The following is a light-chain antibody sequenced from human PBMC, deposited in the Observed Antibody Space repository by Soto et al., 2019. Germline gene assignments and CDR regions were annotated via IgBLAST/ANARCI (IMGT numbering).Light chain of an antibody. CDR1: QSVSSTY. V-gene: IGKV3-20*01. CDR2: GAS. J-gene: IGKJ1*01. Sequence: EIALTQSPGTLSLSPGESATLSCKASQSVSSTYLAWFQQKPGQPPTLLIYGASSRATGIPDRFSGSGSGTDFSLTISRLEPEDFAVYYCQQHGSSPWTFGQGTKVEI. CDR3: QQHGSSPWT.